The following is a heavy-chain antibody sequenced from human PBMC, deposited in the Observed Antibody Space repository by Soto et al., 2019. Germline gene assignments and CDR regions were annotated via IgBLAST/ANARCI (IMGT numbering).Heavy chain of an antibody. V-gene: IGHV3-23*01. Sequence: EVQLLESGGGLVQPGGSLRLSCAASGFTFSSYDMTWVRQAPGKGLEWVSAVSGNGGSTYYAGSVNGRFTISRDNSKNARYLQMNSLRAEDTAVYYCAKDPGGAGRYWYFDLWGRGTLVTVSS. CDR1: GFTFSSYD. D-gene: IGHD6-19*01. CDR3: AKDPGGAGRYWYFDL. J-gene: IGHJ2*01. CDR2: VSGNGGST.